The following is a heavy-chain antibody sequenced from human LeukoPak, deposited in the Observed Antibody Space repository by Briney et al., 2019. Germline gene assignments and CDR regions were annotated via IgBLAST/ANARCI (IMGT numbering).Heavy chain of an antibody. J-gene: IGHJ5*02. CDR2: IKQDGSEK. D-gene: IGHD3-16*01. V-gene: IGHV3-7*01. CDR1: GFTFSSYS. Sequence: GGSLRLSCAASGFTFSSYSMNWVRQAPGKGLEWVANIKQDGSEKNYVDSVKGRFTIFRDNARNSLYLQMNSLRAEDTAVYYCASHSYGYNHWGQGTLVIVSS. CDR3: ASHSYGYNH.